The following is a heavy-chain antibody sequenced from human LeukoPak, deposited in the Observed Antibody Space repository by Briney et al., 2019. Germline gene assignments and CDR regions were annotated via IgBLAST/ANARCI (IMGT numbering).Heavy chain of an antibody. D-gene: IGHD5-18*01. CDR1: GFTLSSHD. V-gene: IGHV3-13*01. CDR2: IASGSQT. Sequence: GGSLRLSCTASGFTLSSHDMHWVRQATGKALDWIAAIASGSQTLYASSVKGRFTISREDAKNSLYLQMNSLRAGDTAVYYCVREARGYHYTYFDYWGQGTLVTVSS. CDR3: VREARGYHYTYFDY. J-gene: IGHJ4*02.